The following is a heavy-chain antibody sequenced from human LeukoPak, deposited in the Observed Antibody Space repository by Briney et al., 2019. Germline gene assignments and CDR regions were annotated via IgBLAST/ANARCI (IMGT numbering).Heavy chain of an antibody. CDR3: AREKYYYDSSGYQDY. V-gene: IGHV3-11*04. J-gene: IGHJ4*02. D-gene: IGHD3-22*01. CDR1: GFTFSDYY. CDR2: ISSSGSTI. Sequence: GGSLRLSCAASGFTFSDYYMSWIRQAPGKGLEWVSYISSSGSTIYYADSVKGRFTISRDNAKNSLYLQMNSLRAEDTAVHYCAREKYYYDSSGYQDYWGQGTLVTVSS.